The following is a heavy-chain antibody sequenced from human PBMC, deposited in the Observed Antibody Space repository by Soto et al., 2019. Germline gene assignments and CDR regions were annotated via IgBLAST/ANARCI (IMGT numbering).Heavy chain of an antibody. CDR2: IIPIFGTA. V-gene: IGHV1-69*13. CDR1: GGTFSSYA. J-gene: IGHJ6*02. CDR3: ARDEEKVDTGYGSDIDYYYYGMDV. D-gene: IGHD5-18*01. Sequence: GASVKVSCKASGGTFSSYAISWVRQAPGQGLEWMGGIIPIFGTANYAQKFQGRVTITADESTSTAYMELSSLRSEDTAVYYCARDEEKVDTGYGSDIDYYYYGMDVWGQGTTVTVSS.